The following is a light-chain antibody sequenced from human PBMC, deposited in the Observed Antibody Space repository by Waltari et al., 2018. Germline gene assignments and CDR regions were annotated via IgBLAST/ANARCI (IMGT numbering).Light chain of an antibody. Sequence: DLQMTQSPSTLSASVGDRVTIPCRASQRISSWLAWYQQRPGKAPKLLIYDASSLQSGVPSRFSGSGSRTEFTLTISSLQPDDFATYYCQQYNSNYTFGQGTKLEIK. CDR3: QQYNSNYT. CDR2: DAS. V-gene: IGKV1-5*01. J-gene: IGKJ2*01. CDR1: QRISSW.